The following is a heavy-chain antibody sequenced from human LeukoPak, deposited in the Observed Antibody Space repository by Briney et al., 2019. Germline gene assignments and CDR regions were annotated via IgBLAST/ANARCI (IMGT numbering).Heavy chain of an antibody. CDR3: ARDIAAAGKGGNDY. CDR1: GGTFSSYA. V-gene: IGHV1-69*04. Sequence: SVKVSCKASGGTFSSYAISWVRQAPGQGLEWMGRIIPILGIANYAQKFQGRVTITADKSTSTAYMELSSLRSEDTAVYYCARDIAAAGKGGNDYWGQGTLVTVSS. D-gene: IGHD6-13*01. J-gene: IGHJ4*02. CDR2: IIPILGIA.